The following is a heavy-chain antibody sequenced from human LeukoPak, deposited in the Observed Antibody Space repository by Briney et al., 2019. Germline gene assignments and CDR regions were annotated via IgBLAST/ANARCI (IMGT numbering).Heavy chain of an antibody. CDR3: ALARYYYDSSGYFSY. J-gene: IGHJ4*01. CDR2: ISGSGGST. CDR1: GFTFSSYA. Sequence: GGSLRLSCAASGFTFSSYAMSWVRQAPGKGLEWVSAISGSGGSTYYADSVKGRFTISRDNSKNTPYLQMNSLRAEDTAVYYCALARYYYDSSGYFSYWGQGTLVTVSS. D-gene: IGHD3-22*01. V-gene: IGHV3-23*01.